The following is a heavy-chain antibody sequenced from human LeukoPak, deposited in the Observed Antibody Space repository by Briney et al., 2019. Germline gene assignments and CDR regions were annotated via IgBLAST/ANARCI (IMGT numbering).Heavy chain of an antibody. Sequence: QPGGSLRLSCAASGFTFSRFWMGWVRQAPGKGVEWVAIIKRDGSEIYYVDSVKGRFTISRDNAKNSLYLQMNTLRAEDTAVYYCARGSSGYNYGSFAYWGQGTLVTVSS. CDR3: ARGSSGYNYGSFAY. D-gene: IGHD5-18*01. CDR1: GFTFSRFW. J-gene: IGHJ4*02. V-gene: IGHV3-7*01. CDR2: IKRDGSEI.